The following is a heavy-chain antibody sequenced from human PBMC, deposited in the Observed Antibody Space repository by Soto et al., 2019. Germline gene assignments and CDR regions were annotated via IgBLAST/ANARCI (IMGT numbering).Heavy chain of an antibody. J-gene: IGHJ6*02. CDR3: ATMGHCSNGVCSYYYYGMDV. D-gene: IGHD2-8*01. V-gene: IGHV3-15*07. Sequence: GGSLRLSCGASGFTFSHAWMNWVRQAPGKGLEWVGRIKSKIDGGKSDYAEPVKGRFSISRDDSKDTLFLQMNSLKTEDTAVYFCATMGHCSNGVCSYYYYGMDVWGLGTTVTVSS. CDR1: GFTFSHAW. CDR2: IKSKIDGGKS.